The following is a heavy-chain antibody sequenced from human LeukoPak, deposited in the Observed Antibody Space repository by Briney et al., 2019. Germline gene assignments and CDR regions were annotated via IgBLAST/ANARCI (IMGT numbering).Heavy chain of an antibody. CDR2: ISSSGSTI. J-gene: IGHJ4*02. Sequence: GGSLRLSCAASGFTFSSYEMNWGRQAPGMGLEWVSYISSSGSTIYYADSVKGRFTISRDNAKNSLYLQMNSLGAEDTAVYYCARSSSGYDSSGGYWGQGTLVTVSS. CDR3: ARSSSGYDSSGGY. CDR1: GFTFSSYE. D-gene: IGHD3-22*01. V-gene: IGHV3-48*03.